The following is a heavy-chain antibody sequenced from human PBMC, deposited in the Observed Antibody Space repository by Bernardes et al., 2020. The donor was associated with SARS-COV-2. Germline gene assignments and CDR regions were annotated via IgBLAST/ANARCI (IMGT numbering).Heavy chain of an antibody. V-gene: IGHV4-34*01. CDR1: GGSLRNYY. Sequence: SETLSLTCAVYGGSLRNYYWGWIRQPPGKGLDWIGEISHSGSPMYNPSLKGRVTMSVDTSKTQFSLKLTSVTAADTAVYYCVTLGGFLYESGDSWGQGTLLTVSS. CDR2: ISHSGSP. D-gene: IGHD3-3*01. CDR3: VTLGGFLYESGDS. J-gene: IGHJ4*02.